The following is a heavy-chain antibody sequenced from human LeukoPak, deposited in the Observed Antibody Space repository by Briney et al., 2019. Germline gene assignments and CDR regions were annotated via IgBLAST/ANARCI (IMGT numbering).Heavy chain of an antibody. CDR3: ARDAGYADY. CDR2: IYNGVNT. V-gene: IGHV4-61*01. Sequence: PSETLSLTCTVSGASVSSASYWTWIRQPPGKGVEWIAHIYNGVNTNYNPSLKSRVTISVDTSKNQFSLRLNSVTAADTAVYYCARDAGYADYWGQGTLVTVSS. D-gene: IGHD5-12*01. J-gene: IGHJ4*02. CDR1: GASVSSASY.